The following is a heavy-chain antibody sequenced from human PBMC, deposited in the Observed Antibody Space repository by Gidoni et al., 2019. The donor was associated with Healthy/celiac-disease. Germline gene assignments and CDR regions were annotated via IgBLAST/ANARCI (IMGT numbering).Heavy chain of an antibody. CDR3: VRLSGSYDY. J-gene: IGHJ4*02. Sequence: EVQLVESGGGLVQPGGSRRLAGAASGFTFRSYAMHWVRQAPGKGLEYVSAISSNGGSTYYADSVKGSFTISRDNSKNTLYLQMSSLRAEDTAVYYCVRLSGSYDYWGQGTLVTVSS. CDR1: GFTFRSYA. V-gene: IGHV3-64D*06. CDR2: ISSNGGST. D-gene: IGHD1-26*01.